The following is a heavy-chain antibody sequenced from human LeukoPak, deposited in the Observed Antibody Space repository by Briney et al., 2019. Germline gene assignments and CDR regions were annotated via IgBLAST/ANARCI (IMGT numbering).Heavy chain of an antibody. CDR2: ISAYNGNT. CDR3: ARDSLAYCGGDCYPEYYFDY. J-gene: IGHJ4*02. D-gene: IGHD2-21*02. V-gene: IGHV1-18*01. CDR1: GYTFTSYG. Sequence: ASVKVSCKASGYTFTSYGISWVRQAPGQGLEWMGWISAYNGNTNHAQKLQGRVTMTTDTSTSTAYMELRSLRSDDTAVYYCARDSLAYCGGDCYPEYYFDYWGQGTLVTVSS.